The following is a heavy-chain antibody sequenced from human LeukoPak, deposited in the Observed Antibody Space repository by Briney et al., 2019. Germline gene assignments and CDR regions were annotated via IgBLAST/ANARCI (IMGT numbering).Heavy chain of an antibody. Sequence: SGTLSLTCTVSGGSISRYYWSWIRQPPGKGLEWIGYIYYSGSTNYNPSLKSRVTISVDTSKNKFSLKLSSVTAADTAVYYCARDGGYSGYDGFDYWGQGTLVTVSS. D-gene: IGHD5-12*01. J-gene: IGHJ4*02. V-gene: IGHV4-59*01. CDR1: GGSISRYY. CDR2: IYYSGST. CDR3: ARDGGYSGYDGFDY.